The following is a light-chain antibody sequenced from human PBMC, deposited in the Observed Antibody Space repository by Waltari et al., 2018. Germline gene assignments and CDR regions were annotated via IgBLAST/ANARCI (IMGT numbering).Light chain of an antibody. CDR2: GAS. V-gene: IGKV3-15*01. Sequence: TQSPATLSVSPGERATLSCRASQRVSNDLAWYQQKPGQAPRLLIYGASTRPTRIPARFSGSGSGTEFTLTISSLQSEDFAVYYCQQYNNWPRTFGQGTKVEIK. CDR1: QRVSND. CDR3: QQYNNWPRT. J-gene: IGKJ1*01.